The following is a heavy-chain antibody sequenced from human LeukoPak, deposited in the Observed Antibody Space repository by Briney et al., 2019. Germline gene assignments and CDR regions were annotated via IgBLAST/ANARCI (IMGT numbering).Heavy chain of an antibody. V-gene: IGHV3-33*01. J-gene: IGHJ4*02. CDR2: IWFDGSQE. CDR1: GYTFTDHG. CDR3: ARDLAAARLDF. Sequence: GRSLRLSCAASGYTFTDHGMHWLRQAPGKGLEWVANIWFDGSQEYYADTVKGRFTIFRDISKNTLYLQLNSLRVEDTAVYYCARDLAAARLDFRGQGTLVTVSS. D-gene: IGHD6-6*01.